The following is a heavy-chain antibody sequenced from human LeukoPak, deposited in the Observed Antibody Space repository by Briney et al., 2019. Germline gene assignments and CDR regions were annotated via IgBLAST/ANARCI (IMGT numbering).Heavy chain of an antibody. J-gene: IGHJ4*02. CDR1: GITLSNYG. D-gene: IGHD3-22*01. V-gene: IGHV3-23*01. Sequence: GGSLRLSCTVSGITLSNYGMSWVGKARGKGLEGVAGMSGSGGGTNYADSVKGRFTVSRDNSKNTLYLQMKSLRAEDTAVYFCAKRGVVIRVILVGFYKEAYYFDSWGQGALVTVSS. CDR3: AKRGVVIRVILVGFYKEAYYFDS. CDR2: MSGSGGGT.